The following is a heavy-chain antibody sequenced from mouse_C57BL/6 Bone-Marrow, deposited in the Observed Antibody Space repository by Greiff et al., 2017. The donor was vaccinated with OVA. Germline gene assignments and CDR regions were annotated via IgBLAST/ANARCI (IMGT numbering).Heavy chain of an antibody. CDR1: GYTFTDYE. CDR3: TRDGGWFAY. Sequence: VQGVESGAELVRPGASVTLSCKASGYTFTDYEMHWVKQTPVHGLEWIGAIDPETGGTDYNQKFKGKAILTANKSSSTAYMELRSLTSEDSAVYYCTRDGGWFAYWGQGTLVTVSA. CDR2: IDPETGGT. J-gene: IGHJ3*01. V-gene: IGHV1-15*01.